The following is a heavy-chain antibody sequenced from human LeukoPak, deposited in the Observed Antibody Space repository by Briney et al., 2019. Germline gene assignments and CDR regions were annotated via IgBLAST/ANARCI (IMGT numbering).Heavy chain of an antibody. J-gene: IGHJ3*02. CDR2: IISILGIA. Sequence: GSSVKVSCKASGCTFSSYTISWVRQAPGQGLEWMGRIISILGIANYAQKLQGRVTITADKSTSTAYMELRSQRSEDKAGYYCARDTERGSGAFDIWGQGTMVTVSS. CDR1: GCTFSSYT. V-gene: IGHV1-69*04. CDR3: ARDTERGSGAFDI. D-gene: IGHD3-16*01.